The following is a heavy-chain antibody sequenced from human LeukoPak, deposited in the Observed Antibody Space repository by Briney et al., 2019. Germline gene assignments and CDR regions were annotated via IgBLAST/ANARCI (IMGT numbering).Heavy chain of an antibody. D-gene: IGHD6-13*01. V-gene: IGHV4-34*01. CDR3: ARDLNTHIAAAGNSGY. J-gene: IGHJ4*02. CDR2: INHSGST. Sequence: SETLSLTCAVYGGSFSGYYWSWIRQPPGKGLEWIGEINHSGSTNYNPSLKSRVTISVDTSKNQFSLKLSSVTAADTAVYYCARDLNTHIAAAGNSGYWGQGTLVTVSS. CDR1: GGSFSGYY.